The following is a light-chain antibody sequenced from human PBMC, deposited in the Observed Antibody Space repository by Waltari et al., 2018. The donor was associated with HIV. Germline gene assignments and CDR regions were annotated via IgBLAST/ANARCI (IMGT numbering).Light chain of an antibody. Sequence: DVVMTQTPLSSPVTLGQPASISCRSSQGLVYSDGNTYLSWLQQRPGQPPRVLIYKISNRFSGVPDRFSGSGAGTDFTLKISRVEAEDAGVYYCMQATQFPYTFGQGTKLENK. CDR1: QGLVYSDGNTY. CDR2: KIS. V-gene: IGKV2-24*01. J-gene: IGKJ2*01. CDR3: MQATQFPYT.